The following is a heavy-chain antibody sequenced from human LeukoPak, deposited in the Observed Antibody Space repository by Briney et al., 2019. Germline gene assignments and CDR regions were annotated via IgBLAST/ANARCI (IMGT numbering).Heavy chain of an antibody. CDR1: GFTFSSYW. J-gene: IGHJ3*01. CDR2: IKEDGSEE. Sequence: GGSLRLSCAASGFTFSSYWMSWVRQAPGQGLECVANIKEDGSEEYYVDSVKGRFSISRDNAKNSLYLQMNSLRAEDTAVYYCARDWLAGNPYHAFDLWGKGTMVTVSS. CDR3: ARDWLAGNPYHAFDL. V-gene: IGHV3-7*01. D-gene: IGHD3-22*01.